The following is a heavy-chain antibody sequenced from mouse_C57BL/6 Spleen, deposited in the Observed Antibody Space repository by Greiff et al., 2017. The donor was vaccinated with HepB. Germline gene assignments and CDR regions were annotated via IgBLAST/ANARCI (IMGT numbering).Heavy chain of an antibody. CDR1: GFTFSDYG. CDR2: ISSGSSTI. V-gene: IGHV5-17*01. CDR3: ARSYYDYDYYAMDY. D-gene: IGHD2-4*01. Sequence: EVQLVESGGGLVKPGGSLKLSCAASGFTFSDYGMHWVRQAPEKGLEWVAYISSGSSTIYYADTVKGRFTISRDNAKNTLFLQMTSLRSEDTAMYYCARSYYDYDYYAMDYWGQGTSVTVSS. J-gene: IGHJ4*01.